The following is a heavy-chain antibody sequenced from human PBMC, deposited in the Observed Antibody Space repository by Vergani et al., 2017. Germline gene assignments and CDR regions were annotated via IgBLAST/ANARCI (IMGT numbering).Heavy chain of an antibody. D-gene: IGHD1-26*01. V-gene: IGHV3-11*06. Sequence: VQLVESGGGLVQPGGSLRLSCAASGFTFSDYYMSWIRQAPGKGLEWVSYISSSSSYTNYADSVKGRFTISRDNAKNSLYLQMNSLRAEDTAVYYCARARGWELGSPLDYWGQGTLVTVSS. CDR1: GFTFSDYY. CDR2: ISSSSSYT. CDR3: ARARGWELGSPLDY. J-gene: IGHJ4*02.